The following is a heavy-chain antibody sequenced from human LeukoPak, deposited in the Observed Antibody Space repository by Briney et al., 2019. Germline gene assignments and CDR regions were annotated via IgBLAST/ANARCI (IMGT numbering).Heavy chain of an antibody. D-gene: IGHD2-15*01. Sequence: PGESLKISCKGSGYSFTNYWVGWVRQMPGKGLEWMGIIHPNNSDSRYSPSFRGQVTISVDRSITTAYLQWNSLKPSDTAMYYCALSSGAFDSAGYFDYWGQGTLVTVSS. CDR1: GYSFTNYW. CDR3: ALSSGAFDSAGYFDY. V-gene: IGHV5-51*01. J-gene: IGHJ4*02. CDR2: IHPNNSDS.